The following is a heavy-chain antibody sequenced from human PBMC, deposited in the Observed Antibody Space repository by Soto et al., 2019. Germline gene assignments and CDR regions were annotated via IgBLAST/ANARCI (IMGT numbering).Heavy chain of an antibody. D-gene: IGHD6-25*01. CDR1: GFLFGDYA. J-gene: IGHJ4*02. Sequence: VQLVESGGGFVKPGRSLRLSCTGSGFLFGDYAITWFRQAPGKGLECAGFITSKRYGGTAEYAASVRGRFTISRADSKNIAYLQMDSLVTEDTAVYYCDILGRDGYTVPFDYWGQGTLVTVSS. CDR3: DILGRDGYTVPFDY. V-gene: IGHV3-49*05. CDR2: ITSKRYGGTA.